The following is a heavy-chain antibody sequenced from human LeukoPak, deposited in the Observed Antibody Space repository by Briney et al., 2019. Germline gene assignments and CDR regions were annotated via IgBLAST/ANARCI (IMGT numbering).Heavy chain of an antibody. CDR1: GYTFTSYG. CDR2: ISAYNGNT. V-gene: IGHV1-18*01. Sequence: GASVKVSCKASGYTFTSYGISWVRQAPGQGLEWMGWISAYNGNTYYAQKLQGRLTMTTDTSTSTAYMALRSLRSDDTAVYYCARDQPRELPPFDYWRQGTLVTVSS. D-gene: IGHD1-26*01. CDR3: ARDQPRELPPFDY. J-gene: IGHJ4*02.